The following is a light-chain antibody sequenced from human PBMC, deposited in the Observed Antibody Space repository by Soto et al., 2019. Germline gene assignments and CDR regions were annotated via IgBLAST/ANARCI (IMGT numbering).Light chain of an antibody. Sequence: DIVMTQSPDSLAVSLGERATINCKSSQSVLYSSTNKNYLAWYQQKPGQPPKLLIYWASTRASGVPDRFSGSGSGTDFPLTISSLQAEDVAVYYCQQYYSTLPGFGQGTKGEIK. J-gene: IGKJ1*01. V-gene: IGKV4-1*01. CDR3: QQYYSTLPG. CDR2: WAS. CDR1: QSVLYSSTNKNY.